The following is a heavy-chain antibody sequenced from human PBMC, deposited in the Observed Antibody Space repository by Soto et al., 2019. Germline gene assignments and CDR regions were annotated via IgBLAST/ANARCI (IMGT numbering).Heavy chain of an antibody. J-gene: IGHJ6*02. D-gene: IGHD6-13*01. CDR2: IYYSGST. CDR1: GGSISSSSYY. V-gene: IGHV4-39*01. CDR3: ARHPASGSSWAIYYYYGMDV. Sequence: SETLSLTCTVSGGSISSSSYYWGWIRQPPGKGLEWIGSIYYSGSTYYDPSLKSRVTISVDTSKNQFSLKLSSVTAADTAVYYCARHPASGSSWAIYYYYGMDVWGQGTTVTVSS.